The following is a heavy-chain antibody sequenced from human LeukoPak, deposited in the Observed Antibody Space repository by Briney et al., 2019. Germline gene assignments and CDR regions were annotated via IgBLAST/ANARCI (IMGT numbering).Heavy chain of an antibody. D-gene: IGHD6-13*01. J-gene: IGHJ4*02. Sequence: SVKVSCKASGGTFSSYAISWVRQAPGQGLEWMGRIIPIFGIANYAQKFQGRVTITADKSTSTAYMELSSLRSEDTAVYYCARDPVGIAAAGTNYWGQGTLVTVSS. CDR2: IIPIFGIA. CDR3: ARDPVGIAAAGTNY. V-gene: IGHV1-69*04. CDR1: GGTFSSYA.